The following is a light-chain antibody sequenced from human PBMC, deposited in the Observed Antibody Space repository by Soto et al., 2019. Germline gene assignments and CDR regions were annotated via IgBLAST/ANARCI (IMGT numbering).Light chain of an antibody. V-gene: IGKV1-39*01. J-gene: IGKJ5*01. CDR1: QSICKY. CDR3: QQSYSSPTT. CDR2: GAS. Sequence: IQMTQSPSFLSASLGDRFTITCRASQSICKYLNWHQQKTGKAPKFLIYGASTLQSGVPSRFTGSGSGTDFTLTVNGLQHEDFATYYCQQSYSSPTTFGQGTRLEIK.